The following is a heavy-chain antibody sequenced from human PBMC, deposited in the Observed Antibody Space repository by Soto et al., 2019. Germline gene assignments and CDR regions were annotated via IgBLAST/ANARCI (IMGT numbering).Heavy chain of an antibody. D-gene: IGHD5-18*01. CDR2: ITPIYPTT. V-gene: IGHV1-69*13. CDR3: ARIPRYSFPTSDDLDS. Sequence: SVKVSCKASGGTFYTYTFSWVRQAPGQGLEWMGSITPIYPTTNYAEKFQGRLTVTADGSTSTAYMELSSLTSDDTAVYYCARIPRYSFPTSDDLDSWGQGTLVTVSS. CDR1: GGTFYTYT. J-gene: IGHJ4*02.